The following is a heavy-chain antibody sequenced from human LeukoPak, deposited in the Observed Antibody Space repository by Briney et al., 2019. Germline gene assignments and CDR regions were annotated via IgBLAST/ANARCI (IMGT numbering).Heavy chain of an antibody. CDR2: IHYTGST. J-gene: IGHJ4*02. D-gene: IGHD1-26*01. V-gene: IGHV4-59*08. CDR3: ARHLDSGTYPLDY. CDR1: GGSIRGYY. Sequence: SETLSLTCTVSGGSIRGYYWIWIRQPPGKGLEFMGHIHYTGSTTYNPSLTSRVTMSVDTSKNQFSLRLSSVTASDTAVYYCARHLDSGTYPLDYWGQGTLVTVSS.